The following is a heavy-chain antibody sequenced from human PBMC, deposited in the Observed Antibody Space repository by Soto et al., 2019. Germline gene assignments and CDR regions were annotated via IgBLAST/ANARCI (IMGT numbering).Heavy chain of an antibody. V-gene: IGHV4-39*07. J-gene: IGHJ6*02. CDR1: GGSFSSSNDY. CDR2: FYFGGST. D-gene: IGHD3-3*01. Sequence: SETLSLTCTVSGGSFSSSNDYWVWIRQPPGKGLEWVGSFYFGGSTYYSPSLKSRVTISVDTSKNQFSLKLSSVTAADTAVYYCARDDLPDFWSGYYPYYYGMDVWGQGTTVTVSS. CDR3: ARDDLPDFWSGYYPYYYGMDV.